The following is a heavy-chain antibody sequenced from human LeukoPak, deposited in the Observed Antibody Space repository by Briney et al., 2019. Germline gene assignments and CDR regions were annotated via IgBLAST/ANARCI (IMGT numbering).Heavy chain of an antibody. V-gene: IGHV4-39*07. CDR3: AKSNGYGLVGI. CDR1: GGSINTPNYY. D-gene: IGHD3-10*01. J-gene: IGHJ3*02. CDR2: IFYSGGT. Sequence: SETLSLTCTVSGGSINTPNYYWGWIRQTPGKGLEWIGNIFYSGGTYYSPSLTSRVTISLDTSRNQFSLKLNSVTAADTAVYYCAKSNGYGLVGIWGQGTMVTVSS.